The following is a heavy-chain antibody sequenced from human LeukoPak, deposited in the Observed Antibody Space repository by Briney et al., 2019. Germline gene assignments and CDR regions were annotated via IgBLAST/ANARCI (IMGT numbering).Heavy chain of an antibody. D-gene: IGHD1-7*01. J-gene: IGHJ4*02. Sequence: ASVKVSCKASGYTFTGYYMHWVRQAPGQGLEWMGWINPNSGGTNYAQKFQGRVTMTRDTSISTAYMERSRLRSDDTAVYYCVIPPERGTTLDYWGQGTLVTVSS. V-gene: IGHV1-2*02. CDR2: INPNSGGT. CDR3: VIPPERGTTLDY. CDR1: GYTFTGYY.